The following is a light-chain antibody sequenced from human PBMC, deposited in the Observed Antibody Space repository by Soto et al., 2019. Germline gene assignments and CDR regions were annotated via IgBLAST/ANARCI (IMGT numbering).Light chain of an antibody. CDR2: GAS. Sequence: EIVMTQSPATLSLSPGERATLSCRASQSVTNSNLAWYQQKPGQAPRLLIYGASIRATGIPARCSGRGSGTNITLTISIMEPDYVALYYCQDYGSSPRTFGGGTKVDIK. J-gene: IGKJ4*01. CDR1: QSVTNSN. V-gene: IGKV3-20*01. CDR3: QDYGSSPRT.